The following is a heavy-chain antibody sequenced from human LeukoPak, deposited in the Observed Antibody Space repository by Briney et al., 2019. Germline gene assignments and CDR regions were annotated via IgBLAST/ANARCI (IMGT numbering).Heavy chain of an antibody. CDR1: GDSISSYY. Sequence: TSETLSLTCTVSGDSISSYYWSWIRQPPGKGLEWIGYIYYIGSTNYNPSLKSRVTISVDTSKNQFSLKLSSVTAADTAVYFCARDYAFDIWGQGIMVTVSS. V-gene: IGHV4-59*12. CDR2: IYYIGST. J-gene: IGHJ3*02. CDR3: ARDYAFDI.